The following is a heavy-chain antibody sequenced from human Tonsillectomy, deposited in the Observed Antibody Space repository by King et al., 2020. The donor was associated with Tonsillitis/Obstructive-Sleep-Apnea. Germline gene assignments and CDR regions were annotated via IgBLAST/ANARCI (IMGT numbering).Heavy chain of an antibody. CDR2: ISSASSYT. CDR1: GFTFSDYA. D-gene: IGHD3-9*01. CDR3: AKFSISQGYMDV. J-gene: IGHJ6*03. V-gene: IGHV3-23*04. Sequence: VQLVESGGDLLQPGGSLRLSCAASGFTFSDYALAWVRQAPGKGLEWVSTISSASSYTYYSDSVKGRFTVSRDNSKDTLFLLMNSLRAEDTAVYSCAKFSISQGYMDVWGNGTTVTVSS.